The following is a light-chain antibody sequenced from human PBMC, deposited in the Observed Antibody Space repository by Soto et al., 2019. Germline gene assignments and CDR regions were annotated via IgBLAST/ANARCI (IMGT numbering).Light chain of an antibody. CDR2: AAS. V-gene: IGKV1-9*01. CDR1: QDISSF. J-gene: IGKJ2*01. CDR3: QQVKTYPRT. Sequence: DIQLTQSPSFLSASVGDRVTITCRASQDISSFLAWYQQKAGKAPKLLIFAASTLQSGVPSRFSGSGSGTEFTLTISSLQPEDVATYYRQQVKTYPRTFGQGTKVDIK.